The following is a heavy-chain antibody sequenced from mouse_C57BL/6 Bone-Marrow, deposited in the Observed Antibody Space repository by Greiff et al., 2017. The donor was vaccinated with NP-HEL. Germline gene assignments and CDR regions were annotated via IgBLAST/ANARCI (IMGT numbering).Heavy chain of an antibody. CDR3: AIIPPIDYYGSSHDY. CDR1: GYTFTSYW. D-gene: IGHD1-1*01. CDR2: IHPSDSDT. Sequence: QVHVKQPGAELVKPGASVKVSCKASGYTFTSYWMHWVKQRPGQGLEWIGRIHPSDSDTNYNQKFKGKATLTVDKSSSTAYMQLSSLTSEDSAVYYCAIIPPIDYYGSSHDYWGQGTTLTVSS. V-gene: IGHV1-74*01. J-gene: IGHJ2*01.